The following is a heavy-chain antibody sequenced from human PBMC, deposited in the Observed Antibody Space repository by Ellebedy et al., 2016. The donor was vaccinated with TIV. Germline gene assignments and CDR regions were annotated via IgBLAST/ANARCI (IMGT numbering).Heavy chain of an antibody. D-gene: IGHD3-10*01. J-gene: IGHJ4*02. CDR1: GFTFSSYA. V-gene: IGHV3-23*01. Sequence: PGGSLRLSCTASGFTFSSYAMSWVRQAQGKGLEWVAGINGGGLVIAYADSVKGRFTISRDNSKNPLDLQMHSLRAEDTAVYYCASFRYHYYVGNTIFAYWGQGTLVTVSS. CDR3: ASFRYHYYVGNTIFAY. CDR2: INGGGLVI.